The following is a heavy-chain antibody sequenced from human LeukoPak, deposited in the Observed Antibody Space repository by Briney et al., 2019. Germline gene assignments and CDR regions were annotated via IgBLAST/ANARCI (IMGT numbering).Heavy chain of an antibody. J-gene: IGHJ5*02. CDR2: ISSSGSSI. CDR1: FTXXDYY. V-gene: IGHV3-11*04. CDR3: XXXXXXXXXPXXP. Sequence: FTXXDYYMNWIRQAPGKGLEWVSYISSSGSSIXYADSVKGRFIISRDNAKNSLYLQMNSLRVEDTAVYYXXXXXXXXXXPXXPWGQGTLVTVSS.